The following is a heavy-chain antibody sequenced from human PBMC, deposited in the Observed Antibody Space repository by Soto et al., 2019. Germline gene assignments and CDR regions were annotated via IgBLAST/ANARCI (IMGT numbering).Heavy chain of an antibody. CDR3: ARSKPTTWGYYDSSGYYYTDAFDI. Sequence: SETLSLTCTVSGGSISSYYWSWIRQPPGKGLEWIGYIYYSGSTNYNTSLKSRVTISVGTSKNQSSLKLSSVTAADTAVYYCARSKPTTWGYYDSSGYYYTDAFDIWGQGTMVTVSS. D-gene: IGHD3-22*01. J-gene: IGHJ3*02. CDR1: GGSISSYY. V-gene: IGHV4-59*01. CDR2: IYYSGST.